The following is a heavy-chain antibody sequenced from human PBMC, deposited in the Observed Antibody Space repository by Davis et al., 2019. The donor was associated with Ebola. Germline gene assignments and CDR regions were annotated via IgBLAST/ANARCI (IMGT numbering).Heavy chain of an antibody. CDR1: AITFSSYA. D-gene: IGHD6-13*01. J-gene: IGHJ5*02. CDR2: ISGSGGNT. CDR3: ARARLLAAGYNWFDP. Sequence: PGGSLRLSCADSAITFSSYAMTWVRQAPGKGLEWVSAISGSGGNTYYADSVKGRFTISRDNSKNTLYLQMNSLRAEDTAVYYCARARLLAAGYNWFDPWGQGTLVTVSS. V-gene: IGHV3-23*01.